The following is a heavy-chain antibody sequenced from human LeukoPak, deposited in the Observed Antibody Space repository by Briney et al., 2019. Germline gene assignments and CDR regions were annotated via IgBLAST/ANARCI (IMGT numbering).Heavy chain of an antibody. D-gene: IGHD6-13*01. CDR2: INHSGST. Sequence: SETLSLTCAVYGGSFSGYYWSWIRQPPGKGLEWIGEINHSGSTNYNPSLKSRVTISVDTSKNQFSLKLSSVTAADTAVYYCARGYSSSCERRIYYYYYGMDVWGQGTTVTVSS. CDR1: GGSFSGYY. V-gene: IGHV4-34*01. CDR3: ARGYSSSCERRIYYYYYGMDV. J-gene: IGHJ6*02.